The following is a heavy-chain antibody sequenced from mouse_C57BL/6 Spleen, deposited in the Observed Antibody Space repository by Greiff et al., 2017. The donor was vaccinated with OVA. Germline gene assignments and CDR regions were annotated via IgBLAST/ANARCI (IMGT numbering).Heavy chain of an antibody. CDR3: ARSEGLRRTGYAMDY. J-gene: IGHJ4*01. Sequence: VQLQQSGPELVKPGASVKISCKASGYTFTDYYMNWVKQSHGKSLEWIGDINPNNGGTSYNQKFKGKATLTVDKSSSTAYMELRSLTSEDSAVYYCARSEGLRRTGYAMDYWGQGTSVTVSS. D-gene: IGHD2-4*01. V-gene: IGHV1-26*01. CDR1: GYTFTDYY. CDR2: INPNNGGT.